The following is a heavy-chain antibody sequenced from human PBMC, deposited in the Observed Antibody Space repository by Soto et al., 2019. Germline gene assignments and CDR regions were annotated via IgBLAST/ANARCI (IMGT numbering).Heavy chain of an antibody. CDR3: ACATSRYDRSAYYGPGC. Sequence: SVKVSCKVSGDTFSTYSISWVRQAAGQGLEWLGGIIPILGTPSYAQRLQDRVTITADKSTSTAYMELSSMRSEDTAVYYGACATSRYDRSAYYGPGCWGQGTLVTVSS. CDR1: GDTFSTYS. CDR2: IIPILGTP. J-gene: IGHJ1*01. D-gene: IGHD3-22*01. V-gene: IGHV1-69*08.